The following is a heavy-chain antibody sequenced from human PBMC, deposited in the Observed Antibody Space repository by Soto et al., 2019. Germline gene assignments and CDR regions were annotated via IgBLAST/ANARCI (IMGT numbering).Heavy chain of an antibody. Sequence: GGSLRLSCAASGFTSSSYAMSWVRQAPGKGLEWVSAISGSGGSTYYADSVKGRFTISRDNSKNTLYLQMNSLRAEDTAVYYCAKVQRQLTYYYYYMDVWGKGTTVTVSS. CDR3: AKVQRQLTYYYYYMDV. CDR2: ISGSGGST. CDR1: GFTSSSYA. D-gene: IGHD2-2*01. J-gene: IGHJ6*03. V-gene: IGHV3-23*01.